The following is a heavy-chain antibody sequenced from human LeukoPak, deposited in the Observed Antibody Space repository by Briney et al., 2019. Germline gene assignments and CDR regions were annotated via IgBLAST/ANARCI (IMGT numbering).Heavy chain of an antibody. CDR2: ISYIGST. CDR1: DDSFSSHY. Sequence: SETLSLTCAVSDDSFSSHYRTWIRQPPGKGLEWIGYISYIGSTNYNPSLKSRVTISIDTSKHHFSLKLSSVTAADTAVYYCARDLVTVTKGFDIWGQGTMVSVSS. J-gene: IGHJ3*02. V-gene: IGHV4-59*11. CDR3: ARDLVTVTKGFDI. D-gene: IGHD4-17*01.